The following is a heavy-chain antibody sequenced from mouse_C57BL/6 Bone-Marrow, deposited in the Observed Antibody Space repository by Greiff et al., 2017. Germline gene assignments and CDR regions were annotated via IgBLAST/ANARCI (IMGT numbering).Heavy chain of an antibody. V-gene: IGHV1-53*01. CDR3: ARGGYYEGGYYFDD. CDR1: GYTFTSYW. D-gene: IGHD2-3*01. J-gene: IGHJ2*01. Sequence: VQLQQPGTELVKPGASVKLSCKASGYTFTSYWMHWVKQRPGQGLEWIGNINPSNGGTNYNEKFKSKATLTVDKSSSTAYMQLSSLTSEDSAIYYCARGGYYEGGYYFDDWGKGTTLTVSS. CDR2: INPSNGGT.